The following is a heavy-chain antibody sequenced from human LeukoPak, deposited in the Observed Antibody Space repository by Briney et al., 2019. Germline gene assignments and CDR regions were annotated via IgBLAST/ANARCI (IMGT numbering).Heavy chain of an antibody. CDR1: GFTFSSYE. Sequence: GGSLRLSCAASGFTFSSYEMNWVRQAPGKGLEWVSYISSSGSTIYYADSVKGRFTISRDNAKNSLYLQMNSLRAEDTAVYYCARDGPIVVVTEFDYWGQGTLVTVSS. CDR2: ISSSGSTI. CDR3: ARDGPIVVVTEFDY. D-gene: IGHD2-21*02. V-gene: IGHV3-48*03. J-gene: IGHJ4*02.